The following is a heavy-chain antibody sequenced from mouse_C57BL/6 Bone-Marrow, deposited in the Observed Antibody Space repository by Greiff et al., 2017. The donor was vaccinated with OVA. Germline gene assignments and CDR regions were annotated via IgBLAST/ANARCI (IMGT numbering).Heavy chain of an antibody. CDR3: VREKAY. CDR2: IRRKSSNYAT. V-gene: IGHV10-3*01. J-gene: IGHJ3*01. Sequence: EVQLVESGGGLVQPKGSLKLSCAASGFTFNTYAMHWVRQAPGKGLEWVARIRRKSSNYATYYADSVKDRLTISREDTQSMLYLQMNNLKTEDAAMYYCVREKAYWGQGTLVTVSA. CDR1: GFTFNTYA.